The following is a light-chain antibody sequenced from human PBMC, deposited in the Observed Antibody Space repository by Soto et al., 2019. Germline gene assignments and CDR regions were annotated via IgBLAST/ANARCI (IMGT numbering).Light chain of an antibody. Sequence: EIELTQSPGTLSLSPGGRATLSCRASQSVRSSYLAWYQQRPDQAPRLLIFGASFRATGIPDRFSGSGSGTDFTLTISRLEPEDFAVYYCQHYGSPLTFGGGTKVEIK. CDR1: QSVRSSY. CDR3: QHYGSPLT. CDR2: GAS. J-gene: IGKJ4*01. V-gene: IGKV3-20*01.